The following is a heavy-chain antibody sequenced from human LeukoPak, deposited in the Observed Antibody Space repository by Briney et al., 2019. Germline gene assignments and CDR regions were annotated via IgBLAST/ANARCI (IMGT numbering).Heavy chain of an antibody. CDR3: TTSTGSSGWYGGD. D-gene: IGHD6-19*01. CDR2: IKSKTDGGTT. CDR1: GFTFSNAW. Sequence: GGSLRLSCAASGFTFSNAWMSWGRQAPGKGREWGGRIKSKTDGGTTDYAAPVKGRFTISREDSKNTLYLQMNSLKTEDTAVYYCTTSTGSSGWYGGDWGQGTLVTVSS. J-gene: IGHJ4*02. V-gene: IGHV3-15*05.